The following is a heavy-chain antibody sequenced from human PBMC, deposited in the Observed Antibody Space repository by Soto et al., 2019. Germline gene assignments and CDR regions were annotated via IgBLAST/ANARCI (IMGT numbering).Heavy chain of an antibody. Sequence: GGSLRLSCVASGFTFSDYYMSWVRQAPGKGLEWLSYSSNSGTYTKYAGSVKGRFSISRDNAKNSLYLQINSLRGEDTAIYYCARSGDNYNVLDYWGQGTPVTVSS. CDR3: ARSGDNYNVLDY. CDR1: GFTFSDYY. J-gene: IGHJ4*02. CDR2: SSNSGTYT. V-gene: IGHV3-11*06. D-gene: IGHD3-10*02.